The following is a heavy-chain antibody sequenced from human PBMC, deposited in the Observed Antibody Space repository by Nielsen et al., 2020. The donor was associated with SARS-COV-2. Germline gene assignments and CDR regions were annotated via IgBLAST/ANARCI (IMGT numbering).Heavy chain of an antibody. CDR1: GFTFSDYY. CDR3: ARDMDTAMVTDYYYGMDV. CDR2: ISSSSSYT. D-gene: IGHD5-18*01. J-gene: IGHJ6*02. Sequence: GGSLRLSCAASGFTFSDYYMNWIRQAPGKGLEWVSYISSSSSYTNYADSVKGRFTISRDNAKNSLYLQMNSLRAEDTAVYYCARDMDTAMVTDYYYGMDVWGQGTTVTVSS. V-gene: IGHV3-11*05.